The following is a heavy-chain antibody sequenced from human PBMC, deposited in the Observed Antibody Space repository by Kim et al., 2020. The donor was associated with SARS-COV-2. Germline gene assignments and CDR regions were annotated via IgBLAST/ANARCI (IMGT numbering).Heavy chain of an antibody. Sequence: SETLSLTCAVYGGSFSGYYWSWIRQPPGKGLEWIGEINHSGSTNYNPSLKSRVTISVDTSKNQFSLKLSSVTAADTAVYYCARVGYYYDSSGYGSSDYWGQGTLVTVSS. V-gene: IGHV4-34*01. CDR1: GGSFSGYY. CDR2: INHSGST. D-gene: IGHD3-22*01. CDR3: ARVGYYYDSSGYGSSDY. J-gene: IGHJ4*02.